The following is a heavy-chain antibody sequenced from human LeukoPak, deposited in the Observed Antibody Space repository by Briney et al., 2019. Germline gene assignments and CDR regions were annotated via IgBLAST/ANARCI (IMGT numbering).Heavy chain of an antibody. CDR3: ARERVDIIIITGDPDY. Sequence: ASVKVSCKASGYTFIGNSIHWVRQAPGQGLEWMGWINPNSGVTNYAQKVQGRVTMTRDTSISTAYMELSRLRSDDTAVYYCARERVDIIIITGDPDYRGQGTLVTVS. J-gene: IGHJ4*02. CDR2: INPNSGVT. CDR1: GYTFIGNS. D-gene: IGHD5-12*01. V-gene: IGHV1-2*02.